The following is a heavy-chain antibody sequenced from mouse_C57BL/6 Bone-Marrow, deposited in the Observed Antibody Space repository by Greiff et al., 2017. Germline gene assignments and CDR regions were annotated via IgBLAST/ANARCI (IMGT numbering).Heavy chain of an antibody. CDR2: ISDGGSYT. V-gene: IGHV5-4*01. Sequence: VMLVESGGGLVKPGGSLKLSCAASGFTFSSYAMSWVRQTPEKRLEWVATISDGGSYTYYPDNVKGRFTISRDNAKNNLYLQMSHLKSEDTAMYYCARENWDFAYWGQGTLVTVSA. J-gene: IGHJ3*01. CDR1: GFTFSSYA. CDR3: ARENWDFAY. D-gene: IGHD4-1*01.